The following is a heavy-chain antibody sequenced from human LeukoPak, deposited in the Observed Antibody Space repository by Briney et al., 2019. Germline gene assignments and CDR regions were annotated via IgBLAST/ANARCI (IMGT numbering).Heavy chain of an antibody. Sequence: GGSLRLSCAASGFTFRSYAMSWVRQAPEKGLEWVSGISGSGGNTYYADSVKGRFTISRDNSKNTLYLQMNILRAEDTAVYYCAKAPYVLRYFDWADSDYRGQGTLVTVSS. CDR2: ISGSGGNT. CDR3: AKAPYVLRYFDWADSDY. CDR1: GFTFRSYA. D-gene: IGHD3-9*01. V-gene: IGHV3-23*01. J-gene: IGHJ4*02.